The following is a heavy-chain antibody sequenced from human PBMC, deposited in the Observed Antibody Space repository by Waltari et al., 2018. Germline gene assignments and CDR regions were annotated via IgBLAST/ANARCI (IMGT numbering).Heavy chain of an antibody. V-gene: IGHV4-34*01. J-gene: IGHJ4*02. CDR2: INHSGST. Sequence: QVQLQQWGAGLLKPSETLSLTCAVYGGSFSGYYWSWIRQPPGKGLEWIGEINHSGSTNHNPSLKSRVTISVDTSKNQFSLKLSSVTAADTAVYYCARRPQYYYGSGSYKSRGYYFDYWGQGTLVTVSS. CDR1: GGSFSGYY. D-gene: IGHD3-10*01. CDR3: ARRPQYYYGSGSYKSRGYYFDY.